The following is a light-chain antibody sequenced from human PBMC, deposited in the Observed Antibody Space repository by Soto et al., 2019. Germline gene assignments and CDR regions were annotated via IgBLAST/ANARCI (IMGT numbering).Light chain of an antibody. CDR1: QSVSTSY. CDR3: QQYGSVPLT. V-gene: IGKV3-20*01. CDR2: GAS. Sequence: EIVLTQSPGTLSLSPGERATLSCMASQSVSTSYLAGYQQKPGQAPRLLIYGASSRATGIPDRFSGSGSGADFTLTISRLEPEDFAVYYCQQYGSVPLTFGGGTKVEIK. J-gene: IGKJ4*01.